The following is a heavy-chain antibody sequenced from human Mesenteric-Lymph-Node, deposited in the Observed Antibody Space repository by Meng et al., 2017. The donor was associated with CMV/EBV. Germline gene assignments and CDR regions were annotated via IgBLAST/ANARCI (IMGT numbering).Heavy chain of an antibody. Sequence: GGSLRLSCAASGFTFSSYSMNWVRQAPGKGLEWVSSISSSSSYIYYADSVKGRFTISRDNAENSLYLQMNSLRAEDTAVYYCARVPYGDFISHFDYWGQGTLVTVSS. V-gene: IGHV3-21*01. J-gene: IGHJ4*02. CDR3: ARVPYGDFISHFDY. CDR1: GFTFSSYS. CDR2: ISSSSSYI. D-gene: IGHD4-17*01.